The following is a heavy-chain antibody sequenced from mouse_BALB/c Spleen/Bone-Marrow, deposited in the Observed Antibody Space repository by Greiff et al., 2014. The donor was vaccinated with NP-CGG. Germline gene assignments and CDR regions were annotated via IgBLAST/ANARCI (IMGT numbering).Heavy chain of an antibody. CDR1: GYTFTDKW. J-gene: IGHJ4*01. D-gene: IGHD2-4*01. V-gene: IGHV1-69*01. CDR2: IDTSDSYI. CDR3: ARGGHDFSLDY. Sequence: QVQVQQSGAEFVMPGASVKMSCKASGYTFTDKWMHWVKQRPGQGLEWIGAIDTSDSYINYNQKFKGKASLTVDASSSTAYMRLSSLTSDDSAVYYCARGGHDFSLDYWGQGTSVIVSS.